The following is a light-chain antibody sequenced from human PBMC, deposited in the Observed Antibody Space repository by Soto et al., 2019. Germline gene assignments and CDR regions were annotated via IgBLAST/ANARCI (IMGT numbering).Light chain of an antibody. CDR2: EVS. CDR1: SSDIGGYNY. CDR3: SSYTCSRIWV. V-gene: IGLV2-14*01. Sequence: QSALTQPASVSGSPGQSITISCTGTSSDIGGYNYVSWFQQHPGKPPKLLMYEVSKRPSGVANRFTVSKSDNTASLAISALQAEDEAEYYCSSYTCSRIWVFGRGTKVTVL. J-gene: IGLJ3*02.